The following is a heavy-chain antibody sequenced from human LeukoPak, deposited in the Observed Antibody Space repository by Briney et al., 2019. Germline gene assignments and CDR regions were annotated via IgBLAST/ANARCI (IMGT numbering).Heavy chain of an antibody. CDR2: INHSGST. Sequence: SETLSLTCAVYGGSFSGYYWSWIRQPPGKGLEWIGEINHSGSTNYNPSLKSRVTISVDTSKNQFSLKLSSVTAADTAVYYCARLLPPHLHNWGQGTLVTVSS. CDR1: GGSFSGYY. V-gene: IGHV4-34*01. J-gene: IGHJ4*02. CDR3: ARLLPPHLHN.